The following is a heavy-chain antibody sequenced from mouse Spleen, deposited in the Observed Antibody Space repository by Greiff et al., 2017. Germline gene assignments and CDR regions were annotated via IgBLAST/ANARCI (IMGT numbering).Heavy chain of an antibody. D-gene: IGHD4-1*01. CDR2: INPYNGGT. J-gene: IGHJ1*01. CDR1: GYTFTDYY. CDR3: ARSGTGRGYFDV. Sequence: EVMLVESGPVLVKPGASVKMSCKASGYTFTDYYMNWVKQSHGKSLEWIGVINPYNGGTSYNQKFKGKATLTVDKSSSTAYMELNSLTSEDSAVYYCARSGTGRGYFDVWGAGTTVTVSS. V-gene: IGHV1-19*01.